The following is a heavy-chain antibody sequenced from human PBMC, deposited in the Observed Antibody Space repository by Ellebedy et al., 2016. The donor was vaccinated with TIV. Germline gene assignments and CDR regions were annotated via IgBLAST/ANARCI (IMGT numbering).Heavy chain of an antibody. Sequence: PVGSLRLSCAASSTRHRMGWVRQAPGKGLEWVANIKQDGSVKYYVDSVEGRFTISRDNTKESLYLQMNSLRAEDTAVYYCTRDERWGQGTLVTVSS. CDR3: TRDER. CDR1: STRHR. V-gene: IGHV3-7*03. J-gene: IGHJ4*02. CDR2: IKQDGSVK.